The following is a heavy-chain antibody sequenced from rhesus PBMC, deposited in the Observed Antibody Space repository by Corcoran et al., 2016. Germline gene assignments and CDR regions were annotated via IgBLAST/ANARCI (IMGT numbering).Heavy chain of an antibody. D-gene: IGHD4-29*01. Sequence: QLQLQESGPGLVTPSETLSLTCAVSGGSISSNSWSWIRQPPGKGLEWIGRISGSGGSTAYNPSLKSRVTISTDTSKNQFSLKLSSVTAADTAVYYCASGPPAPYGSSYIAPFDYWGQGVLVTVPS. V-gene: IGHV4-173*01. J-gene: IGHJ4*01. CDR3: ASGPPAPYGSSYIAPFDY. CDR1: GGSISSNS. CDR2: ISGSGGST.